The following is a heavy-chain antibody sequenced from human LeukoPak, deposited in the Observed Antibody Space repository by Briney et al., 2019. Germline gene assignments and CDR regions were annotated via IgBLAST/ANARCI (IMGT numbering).Heavy chain of an antibody. CDR2: IYYSGTT. V-gene: IGHV4-39*07. Sequence: SETLSLTCTLSGGSISSSIYYWGWIRQPPGKGLEWIGSIYYSGTTYYKSSLKSRVTISVDTSKNQFSLKLSSVTAADTAVYYCARGPYFEYWGQGTLVTVSS. J-gene: IGHJ4*02. CDR1: GGSISSSIYY. CDR3: ARGPYFEY.